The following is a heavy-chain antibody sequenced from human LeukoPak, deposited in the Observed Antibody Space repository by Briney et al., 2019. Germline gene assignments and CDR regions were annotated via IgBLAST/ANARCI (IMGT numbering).Heavy chain of an antibody. Sequence: SVKVSCKASGGTFSSYAISWVRQAPGQGLEWMGGIIPIFGTANYAQKFQGRVTMTTDTSTSTAYMELRSLRSDDTAVYYCARDVSNTIFGVVTQPLDYWGQGTLVTVSS. V-gene: IGHV1-69*05. CDR2: IIPIFGTA. CDR1: GGTFSSYA. J-gene: IGHJ4*02. D-gene: IGHD3-3*01. CDR3: ARDVSNTIFGVVTQPLDY.